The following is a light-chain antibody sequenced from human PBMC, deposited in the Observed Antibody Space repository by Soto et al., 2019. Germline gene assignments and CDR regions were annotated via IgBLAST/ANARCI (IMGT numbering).Light chain of an antibody. V-gene: IGLV1-40*01. CDR2: GNN. Sequence: QSVLTQPPSVSGAPGQRVTLSCTGSSSNIGAGYYVHWYQQLPGTAPKLLIYGNNNRPSGVPDRFSGSKSGTSASLAITGLQAEDEADYYCQSYDSSLSGSVLGGGTKLTVL. J-gene: IGLJ3*02. CDR1: SSNIGAGYY. CDR3: QSYDSSLSGSV.